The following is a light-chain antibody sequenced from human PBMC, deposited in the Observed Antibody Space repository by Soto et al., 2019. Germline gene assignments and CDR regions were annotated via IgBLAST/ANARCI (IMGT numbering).Light chain of an antibody. Sequence: QSVLTQPPSVSGAPGQRVTISCTGSRSNIGAGFDVQWYQQLPGRAPRLLIFDNNERPSGVPERFSGSKSGTSASLAITGLQADDEAEYYCSSYTSSITPYVFGTGTKLTVL. CDR2: DNN. J-gene: IGLJ1*01. CDR1: RSNIGAGFD. CDR3: SSYTSSITPYV. V-gene: IGLV1-40*01.